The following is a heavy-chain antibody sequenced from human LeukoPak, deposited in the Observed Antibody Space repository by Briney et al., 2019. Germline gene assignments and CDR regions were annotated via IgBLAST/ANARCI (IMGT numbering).Heavy chain of an antibody. Sequence: SETLSLTCTVSGGSISSYYWSWIRQPPGKGLEWIGYIYYSGSTNYNPSLKSRVTMSVDTSKNQFSLKLSSVTAADTAVYYCARKDSSGYSDAFDIWGQGTMVTVSS. D-gene: IGHD3-22*01. V-gene: IGHV4-59*12. CDR3: ARKDSSGYSDAFDI. CDR2: IYYSGST. J-gene: IGHJ3*02. CDR1: GGSISSYY.